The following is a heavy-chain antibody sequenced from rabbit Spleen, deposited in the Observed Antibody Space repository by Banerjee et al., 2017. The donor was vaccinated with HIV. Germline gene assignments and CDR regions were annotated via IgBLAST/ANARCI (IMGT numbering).Heavy chain of an antibody. CDR2: INASTGKP. J-gene: IGHJ4*01. CDR3: ARDLVGVIGWNFYL. D-gene: IGHD2-1*01. CDR1: GFSFSDRDV. V-gene: IGHV1S45*01. Sequence: QEQLEESGGGLVKPEGSLTLTCKASGFSFSDRDVMCWVRQAPGKGLQWIACINASTGKPVYATWASGRFTISRTSSTTVTLRMTSLTAADRATYFCARDLVGVIGWNFYLWGPGTLVTVS.